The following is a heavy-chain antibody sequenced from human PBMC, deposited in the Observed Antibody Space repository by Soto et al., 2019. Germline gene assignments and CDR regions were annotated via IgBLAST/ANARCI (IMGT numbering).Heavy chain of an antibody. CDR1: GFSLSTSGVG. V-gene: IGHV2-5*02. CDR3: AREYLSPPMHDAFDI. CDR2: IYWDDDK. Sequence: GSGPTLVNPTQTLTLTCTFSGFSLSTSGVGVGWIRQPPGKALEWLALIYWDDDKRYSPSLKSRLTITKDTSKNQVVLTMTNMDPVDTATYYCAREYLSPPMHDAFDIWGQGTMVTVSS. D-gene: IGHD6-6*01. J-gene: IGHJ3*02.